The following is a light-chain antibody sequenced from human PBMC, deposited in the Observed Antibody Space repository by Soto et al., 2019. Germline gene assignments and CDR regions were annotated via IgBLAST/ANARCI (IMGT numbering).Light chain of an antibody. J-gene: IGKJ1*01. V-gene: IGKV3-15*01. CDR1: QSVSSN. CDR2: GAS. Sequence: EIVMTQSPATLSVSPGERATLSCRASQSVSSNLAWYQQKPGQAPRLLFYGASTRATGIPARFSGSGSGTEFTLTISSLQSEDFAVYYCQQYNNWPRTFGQGTKVELK. CDR3: QQYNNWPRT.